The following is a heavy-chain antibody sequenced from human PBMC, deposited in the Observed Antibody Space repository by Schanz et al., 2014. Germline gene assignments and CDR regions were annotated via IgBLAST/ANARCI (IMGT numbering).Heavy chain of an antibody. CDR1: GFTFSGFW. D-gene: IGHD6-19*01. CDR3: AASSGWHPSTDY. Sequence: EMQLLESGGGLIQPGGSLRLSCTASGFTFSGFWMTWVRQAPGKGLEWVANIKKDGSEKYYVDSVKGRFTISRDNAKSSLYLQMNSLRVEDTAVYYCAASSGWHPSTDYWGQGTLVTVSS. CDR2: IKKDGSEK. J-gene: IGHJ4*02. V-gene: IGHV3-7*03.